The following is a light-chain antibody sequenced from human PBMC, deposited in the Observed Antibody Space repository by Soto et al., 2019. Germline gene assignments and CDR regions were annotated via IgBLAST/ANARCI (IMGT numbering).Light chain of an antibody. V-gene: IGKV1-39*01. J-gene: IGKJ1*01. CDR3: QHHYQNPPWT. CDR1: QSITKY. Sequence: DIQMTQSPSSLSASVGDRVTITCRASQSITKYLNWYQQKPGEPPRLLIYAASNLQSGVPSRFSGSGSETDFTLTISSLQPEDLATYYCQHHYQNPPWTFGPGTMVEIK. CDR2: AAS.